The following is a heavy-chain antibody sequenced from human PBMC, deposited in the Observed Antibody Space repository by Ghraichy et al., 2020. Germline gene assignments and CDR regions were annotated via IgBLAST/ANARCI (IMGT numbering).Heavy chain of an antibody. CDR3: ARARYYDFWSDPYGMDV. J-gene: IGHJ6*02. D-gene: IGHD3-3*01. V-gene: IGHV4-59*01. CDR2: VYYSAST. CDR1: GGSISSYY. Sequence: SETLSLTCTVSGGSISSYYWSWIRQPPGKGLEWIGYVYYSASTSYNPSLKSRVTISVDTSKNQISLKLSSVTAADTAVYYCARARYYDFWSDPYGMDVWGQGTTVTVSS.